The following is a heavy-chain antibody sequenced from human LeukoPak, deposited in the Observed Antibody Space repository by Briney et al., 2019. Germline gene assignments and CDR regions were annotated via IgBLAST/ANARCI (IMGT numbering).Heavy chain of an antibody. D-gene: IGHD3-10*01. J-gene: IGHJ3*02. V-gene: IGHV1-8*01. CDR1: GYTLTELS. CDR3: ARASPGVDAFDI. Sequence: ASVKVSCKVSGYTLTELSMHWVRQATGQGLEWMGWMNPNSGNTGYAQKFQGRVTMTRNTSISTAYMELSSLRSEDTAVYYCARASPGVDAFDIWGQGTMVTVSS. CDR2: MNPNSGNT.